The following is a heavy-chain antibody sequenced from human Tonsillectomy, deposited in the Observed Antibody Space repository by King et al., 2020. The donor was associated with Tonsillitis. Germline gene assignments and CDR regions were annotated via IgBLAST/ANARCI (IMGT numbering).Heavy chain of an antibody. CDR2: INDDGSINNDGSST. D-gene: IGHD1-26*01. CDR1: GFTFSDYW. J-gene: IGHJ4*02. V-gene: IGHV3-74*01. Sequence: EVQLVESGGGLVQPGGSLRLSCAASGFTFSDYWMHWVRQAPGKGLLLVARINDDGSINNDGSSTTYAESVEGRFTISRDNDKNTLYLQMHSLRAEDTAVYYCARGGTNTFDYWGQGTLVTVSS. CDR3: ARGGTNTFDY.